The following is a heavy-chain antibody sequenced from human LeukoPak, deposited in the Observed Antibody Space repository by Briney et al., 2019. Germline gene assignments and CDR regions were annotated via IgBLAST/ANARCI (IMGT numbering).Heavy chain of an antibody. CDR2: ISSSSSYI. V-gene: IGHV3-21*01. J-gene: IGHJ4*02. CDR1: GFTFSDYY. CDR3: ARHKEPYSSTSPIDY. Sequence: GGSLRLSCAASGFTFSDYYMNWIRQAPGKGLEWVSSISSSSSYIYYADSVKGRFTISRDNAKNSLYLQMNSLRAEDTAVYYCARHKEPYSSTSPIDYWGQGTLVTVSS. D-gene: IGHD2-2*01.